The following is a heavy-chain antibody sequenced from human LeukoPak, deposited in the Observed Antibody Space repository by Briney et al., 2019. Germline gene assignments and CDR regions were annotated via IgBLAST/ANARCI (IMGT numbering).Heavy chain of an antibody. Sequence: SETLSLTCTVSGGSINTYYWSWLRQPPGKGLEWIGYIHYTGSTNYNPSLKSRVTISVDTSKNQFSLNLSSVPAADTAVYYCARREQAGWAHFDCWGQGTLVTVSS. J-gene: IGHJ4*02. CDR3: ARREQAGWAHFDC. CDR1: GGSINTYY. D-gene: IGHD1-26*01. CDR2: IHYTGST. V-gene: IGHV4-59*08.